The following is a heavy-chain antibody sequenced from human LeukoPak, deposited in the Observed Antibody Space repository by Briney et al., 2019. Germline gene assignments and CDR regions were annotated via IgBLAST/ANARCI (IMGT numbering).Heavy chain of an antibody. Sequence: PSETLSLICTVSGGSISSHYWSWIRQPPGKGLEGMGYIYYSGSTNYNPSLKSRVTISVDTSKHQFSLKLSSVTTASTAVYYCARVRGYDFWSGYYHYYYMDVWGKGTTVTVSS. CDR3: ARVRGYDFWSGYYHYYYMDV. D-gene: IGHD3-3*01. CDR2: IYYSGST. J-gene: IGHJ6*03. CDR1: GGSISSHY. V-gene: IGHV4-59*11.